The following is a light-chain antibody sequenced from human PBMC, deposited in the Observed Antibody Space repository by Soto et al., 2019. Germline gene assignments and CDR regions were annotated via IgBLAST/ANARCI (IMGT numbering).Light chain of an antibody. J-gene: IGKJ4*01. CDR3: QQYYSTPPT. CDR1: QSLLYSSNNKNY. V-gene: IGKV4-1*01. Sequence: DIVMTQYPDSLAVSLGERATINCKSNQSLLYSSNNKNYLAWYQQKPGQPPKLLIYWASTRESGVPDRFSGSGSGTDFTLTISSLQAEDVAVYYCQQYYSTPPTFGGGTKVDIK. CDR2: WAS.